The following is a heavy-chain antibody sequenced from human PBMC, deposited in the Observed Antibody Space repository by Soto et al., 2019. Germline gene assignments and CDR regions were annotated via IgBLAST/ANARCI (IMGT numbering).Heavy chain of an antibody. D-gene: IGHD4-17*01. CDR3: ARLSVTTFVLDY. J-gene: IGHJ4*02. Sequence: SETLSLTCTVSGGSISSSSYYWGWIRQPPGKGLEWIGSIYYSGSTYYNPSLKSRVTISVDTSKNQFSLKLSSVTAADTAVYYCARLSVTTFVLDYWGQGTLVTVSS. V-gene: IGHV4-39*01. CDR2: IYYSGST. CDR1: GGSISSSSYY.